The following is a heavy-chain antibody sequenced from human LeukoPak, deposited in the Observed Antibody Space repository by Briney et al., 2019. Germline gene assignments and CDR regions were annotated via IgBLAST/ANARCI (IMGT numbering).Heavy chain of an antibody. D-gene: IGHD2-2*02. CDR2: ISGSSSHT. CDR1: GFTFSVYA. J-gene: IGHJ4*02. V-gene: IGHV3-23*01. Sequence: GGSLRLSCAASGFTFSVYAMSWVRQAPGKGLEWVSGISGSSSHTKDADFVRGRFTIYRDNSRNTLFLQLNSLTAEDTAVYYFAKGHDYTNSAPEWGFDSWGQGSLVIVSS. CDR3: AKGHDYTNSAPEWGFDS.